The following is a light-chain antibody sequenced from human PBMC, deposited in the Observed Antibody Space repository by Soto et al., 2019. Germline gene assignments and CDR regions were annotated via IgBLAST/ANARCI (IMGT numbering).Light chain of an antibody. Sequence: QSALTQPPSASGSPGQSVTISCTGTSSDVGGYNYVSWYQQHPGKAPKLMIYEVSKRPSGVPDRVSGSKSGNTASLTVSGLQAEDEAYYYCRSYAGSTNLVFCGGTQLTVL. CDR1: SSDVGGYNY. CDR3: RSYAGSTNLV. V-gene: IGLV2-8*01. CDR2: EVS. J-gene: IGLJ2*01.